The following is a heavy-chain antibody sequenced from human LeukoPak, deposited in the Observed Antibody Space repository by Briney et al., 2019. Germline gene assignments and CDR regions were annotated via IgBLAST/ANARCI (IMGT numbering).Heavy chain of an antibody. CDR2: MNPNSGNT. CDR1: GYTFTGYY. Sequence: GASVKVSCKASGYTFTGYYMHWVRQAPGQGLEWMGWMNPNSGNTGYAQKFQGRVTITRNTSISTAYMELSSLRSEDTAVYYCARVVVEVRSYCGGDCYPTPNYYYYYMDVWGKGTTVTVSS. CDR3: ARVVVEVRSYCGGDCYPTPNYYYYYMDV. V-gene: IGHV1-8*03. J-gene: IGHJ6*03. D-gene: IGHD2-21*02.